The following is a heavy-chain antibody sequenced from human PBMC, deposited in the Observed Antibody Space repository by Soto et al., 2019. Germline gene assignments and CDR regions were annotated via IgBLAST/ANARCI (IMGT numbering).Heavy chain of an antibody. D-gene: IGHD3-9*01. CDR3: VRDRFAYFDPPASDY. J-gene: IGHJ4*02. CDR2: ITTFNGKT. Sequence: QVQLVQSGAEVKRPGASVKVSCKASNYTFINFGISWVRQAPGQGLEWMGWITTFNGKTNYAQKLQGRITITADTSTSTGYMGLRSLISDDTAVYYCVRDRFAYFDPPASDYWGQGTLVTVSS. CDR1: NYTFINFG. V-gene: IGHV1-18*01.